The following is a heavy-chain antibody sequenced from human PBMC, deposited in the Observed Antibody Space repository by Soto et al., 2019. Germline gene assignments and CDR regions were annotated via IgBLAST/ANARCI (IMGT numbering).Heavy chain of an antibody. CDR2: IYYSGST. Sequence: SETLSLTCTVSGGSISSYYWSWIRQPPGKGLEWIGYIYYSGSTNYNPSLKSRVTISVDTSKNQFSLKLSSVTAADTAVYYCARYCSSTSCYGGGFDYWGQGTLVTVSS. V-gene: IGHV4-59*01. CDR3: ARYCSSTSCYGGGFDY. D-gene: IGHD2-2*01. J-gene: IGHJ4*02. CDR1: GGSISSYY.